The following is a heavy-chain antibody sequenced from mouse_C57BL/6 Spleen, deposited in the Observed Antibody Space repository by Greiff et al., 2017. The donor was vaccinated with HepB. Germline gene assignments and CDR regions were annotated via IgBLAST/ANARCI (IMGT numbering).Heavy chain of an antibody. V-gene: IGHV3-6*01. Sequence: DVKLQESGPGLVKPSQSLSLTCSVTGYSITSGYYWNWIRQFPGNKLEWMGYISYDGSNNYNPSLKNRISITRDTSKNQFFLKLNSVTTEDTATYYCARALITTVVRGFAYWGQGTLVTVSA. J-gene: IGHJ3*01. CDR3: ARALITTVVRGFAY. D-gene: IGHD1-1*01. CDR1: GYSITSGYY. CDR2: ISYDGSN.